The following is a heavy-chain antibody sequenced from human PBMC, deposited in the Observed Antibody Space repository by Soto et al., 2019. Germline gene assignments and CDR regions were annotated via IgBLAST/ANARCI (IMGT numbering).Heavy chain of an antibody. J-gene: IGHJ4*02. Sequence: QLQLQESGPGLVKPSETLSLTCTVSAGSISNNSYYWGWIRQPPGKGLEWIGSIYYSGSTYYNPSLKSRVTISVDTSKNQFYLKLCSVTAADTAVYYCARHRVTVTTGFDYWGQGTLVTVSS. D-gene: IGHD4-17*01. CDR2: IYYSGST. CDR3: ARHRVTVTTGFDY. V-gene: IGHV4-39*01. CDR1: AGSISNNSYY.